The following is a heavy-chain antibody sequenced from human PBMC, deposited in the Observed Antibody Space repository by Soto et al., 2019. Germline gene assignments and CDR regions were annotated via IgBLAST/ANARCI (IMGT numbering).Heavy chain of an antibody. CDR1: NGSIGSYY. V-gene: IGHV4-59*01. D-gene: IGHD6-13*01. J-gene: IGHJ5*02. CDR3: ARVGRLITAAGLLDA. Sequence: SETLSLTVTVSNGSIGSYYWTWIRQPPGKGLEWIGHIYYSGSTNYNPSLKSRLTLSLDTSKNQFSLKLTSVTAADTAVYYCARVGRLITAAGLLDAWGQGTLVTVSS. CDR2: IYYSGST.